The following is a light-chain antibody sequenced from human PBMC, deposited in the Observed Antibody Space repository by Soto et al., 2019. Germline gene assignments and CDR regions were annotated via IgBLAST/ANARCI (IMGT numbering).Light chain of an antibody. CDR2: AVS. CDR1: QSISNH. Sequence: DIQMTQSPSSLSAFVGDRVTITCRARQSISNHLNWYQQTPGKAPKVLIFAVSNLEGGVPSRFSGSGSWTDFTLTISSLQPEEFAAYYCQQSYSTPGFGDGTKLEIK. J-gene: IGKJ2*03. V-gene: IGKV1-39*01. CDR3: QQSYSTPG.